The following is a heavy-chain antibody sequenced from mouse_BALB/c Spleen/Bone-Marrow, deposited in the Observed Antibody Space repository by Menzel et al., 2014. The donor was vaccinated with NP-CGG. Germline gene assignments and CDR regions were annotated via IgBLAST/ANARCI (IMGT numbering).Heavy chain of an antibody. CDR2: ISSGSSTI. D-gene: IGHD1-1*01. Sequence: EVKVVESGGGLVQPGGSRKLSCAASGFTFSSFGMHWVRQAPEKGLEWVAYISSGSSTIYYADTVMGRFTISRDNPKNXXXXXXXSLRSEDTAMYYCARSGXSSGYFDYWGQGTTLTVSS. CDR1: GFTFSSFG. CDR3: ARSGXSSGYFDY. J-gene: IGHJ2*01. V-gene: IGHV5-17*02.